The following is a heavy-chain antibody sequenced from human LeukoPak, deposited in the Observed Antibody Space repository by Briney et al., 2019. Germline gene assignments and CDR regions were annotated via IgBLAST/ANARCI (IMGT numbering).Heavy chain of an antibody. V-gene: IGHV3-21*01. J-gene: IGHJ4*02. CDR2: ISSSSSYI. CDR1: GFTFSSYS. Sequence: GGSLRLSCAASGFTFSSYSMNWVRQAPGKGLEWVSSISSSSSYIYYADSVKGRFTIPRDNAKNSLYLQMNSLRAEDTAVYYCARGQGYCSSTSCPPGYWGQGTLVTVSS. D-gene: IGHD2-2*01. CDR3: ARGQGYCSSTSCPPGY.